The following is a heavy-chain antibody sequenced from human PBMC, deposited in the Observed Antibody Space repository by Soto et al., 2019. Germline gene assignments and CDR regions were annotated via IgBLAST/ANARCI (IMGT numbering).Heavy chain of an antibody. Sequence: QVQLVQSGAEVKKPRSSVKVSCKASGGTFSSYAISWVRQAPGQGLEWMGGIIPIFGTANYAQKFQGRVTITADESTSTAYMELSSLRSEDTAVYYCARDRGYSYGQDLGYFDYWGQGTLVTVSS. CDR1: GGTFSSYA. V-gene: IGHV1-69*01. CDR2: IIPIFGTA. J-gene: IGHJ4*02. CDR3: ARDRGYSYGQDLGYFDY. D-gene: IGHD5-18*01.